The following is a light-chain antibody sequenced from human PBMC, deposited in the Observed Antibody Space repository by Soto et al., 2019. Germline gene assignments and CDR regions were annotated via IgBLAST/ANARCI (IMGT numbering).Light chain of an antibody. Sequence: ENVLTQSPASLSLSPGERATLSCRASQNVGNSDLAWYQQKPGQAPRLLIYGASRRATGIPDRFSGSGSGTDFTLTISRLEPEDFAVYYCQHYDRSPPVFTFGPGTKVDIK. CDR3: QHYDRSPPVFT. CDR2: GAS. J-gene: IGKJ3*01. V-gene: IGKV3-20*01. CDR1: QNVGNSD.